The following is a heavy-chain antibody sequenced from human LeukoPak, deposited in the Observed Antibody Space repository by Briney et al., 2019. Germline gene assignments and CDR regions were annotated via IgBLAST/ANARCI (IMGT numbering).Heavy chain of an antibody. D-gene: IGHD6-13*01. J-gene: IGHJ4*02. Sequence: SETLSLTCTVSGGSISSYYWSWIRQPPGKGLEGIGYIYYSGSTHYNPSLKSRVTMSVDTSKNQFSLNLSSVTAADTAVYYCARGPYSSRYDYWGQGTVVTVSS. V-gene: IGHV4-59*01. CDR3: ARGPYSSRYDY. CDR2: IYYSGST. CDR1: GGSISSYY.